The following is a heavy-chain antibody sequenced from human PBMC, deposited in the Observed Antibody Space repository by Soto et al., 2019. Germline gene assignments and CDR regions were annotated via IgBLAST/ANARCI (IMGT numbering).Heavy chain of an antibody. CDR1: AFSFTNAW. J-gene: IGHJ4*02. V-gene: IGHV3-15*01. CDR2: IKSITDGGTT. Sequence: PXVSLRLSCVASAFSFTNAWMSWVRQAPGKGLEWVGRIKSITDGGTTDYAAPVKGRFTISRDDSNNTLYLQMNSLKTEDTAVYYCSTGRSTYGLDSWGQGTLVTVSS. D-gene: IGHD5-18*01. CDR3: STGRSTYGLDS.